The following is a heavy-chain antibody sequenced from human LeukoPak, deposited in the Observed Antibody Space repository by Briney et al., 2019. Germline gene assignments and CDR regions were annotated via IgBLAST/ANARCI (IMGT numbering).Heavy chain of an antibody. Sequence: PGGSLRLSCAASGFTFSSYAMSWVRQAPGKGLEWVSAISGSGGSTYYADSVKGRFTISRDNSKNTLYLQMNSLRAEDTAVYYCAAAGYNWNYGWYGDYFDSWGQGTLVTVSS. V-gene: IGHV3-23*01. CDR1: GFTFSSYA. CDR3: AAAGYNWNYGWYGDYFDS. CDR2: ISGSGGST. D-gene: IGHD1-7*01. J-gene: IGHJ4*02.